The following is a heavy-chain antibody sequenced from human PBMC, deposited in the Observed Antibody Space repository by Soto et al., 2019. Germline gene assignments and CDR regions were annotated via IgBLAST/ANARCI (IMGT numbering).Heavy chain of an antibody. CDR2: IDHRGSA. D-gene: IGHD2-21*01. CDR1: GGSFSGYY. CDR3: TRRGGGNFPYYFDY. J-gene: IGHJ4*02. V-gene: IGHV4-34*01. Sequence: QVQLQQWGAGLLKPSETLSLACAVYGGSFSGYYWSWIRQPPGKGLEWIGEIDHRGSANYNPSLKSRVTISGDTSKNQFSLKLNSVAAADTAVYYCTRRGGGNFPYYFDYWGQGTLLTVSS.